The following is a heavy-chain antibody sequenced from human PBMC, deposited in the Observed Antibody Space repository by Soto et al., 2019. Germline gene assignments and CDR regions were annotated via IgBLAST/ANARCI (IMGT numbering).Heavy chain of an antibody. Sequence: QVQLVQSGAEVKKPGASVKVSCKASGYTFTSYGISWVRQAPGQGLEWMGWISAYNGNTNYAQKLQGRVTMTTDTSTSTAYMELRSLRSDDTAIYYCARWGYYFDSSGFYHDAFDIWGQGTMVTVSS. CDR1: GYTFTSYG. CDR3: ARWGYYFDSSGFYHDAFDI. CDR2: ISAYNGNT. J-gene: IGHJ3*02. V-gene: IGHV1-18*04. D-gene: IGHD3-22*01.